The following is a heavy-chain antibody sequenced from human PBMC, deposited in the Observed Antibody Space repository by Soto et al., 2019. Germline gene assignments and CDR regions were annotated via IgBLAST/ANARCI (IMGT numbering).Heavy chain of an antibody. CDR1: GGSMRSYY. D-gene: IGHD2-2*01. V-gene: IGHV4-59*01. CDR2: VFYSGNT. CDR3: ARDLICCGMDV. Sequence: QVELQESGPGLVKPSETLSLTCNVAGGSMRSYYWTWMRQSPGEGLEWLGNVFYSGNTNLNPSLRDRLSISVDTSKNKFSLTLNSVTAADTAVYYCARDLICCGMDVWGQGTTVTVSS. J-gene: IGHJ6*02.